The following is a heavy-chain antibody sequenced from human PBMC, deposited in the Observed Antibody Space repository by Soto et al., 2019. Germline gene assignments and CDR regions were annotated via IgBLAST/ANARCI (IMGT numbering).Heavy chain of an antibody. D-gene: IGHD3-10*01. V-gene: IGHV4-39*01. CDR2: IYYSGST. CDR3: ASLGSGYYYYYGMDV. J-gene: IGHJ6*02. CDR1: GGSISSSIYY. Sequence: SETLSLTCTVSGGSISSSIYYWGWLRQPPGKGLEWIGSIYYSGSTYYNPPRKRRVTISVDTSKNQFSLKLSSVTAADTAVYYCASLGSGYYYYYGMDVWGQGTTVTVSS.